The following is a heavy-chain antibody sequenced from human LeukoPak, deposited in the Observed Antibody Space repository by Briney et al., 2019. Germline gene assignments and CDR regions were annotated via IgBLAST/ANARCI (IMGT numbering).Heavy chain of an antibody. CDR3: ARSFGSGSYFDY. CDR2: IYHSGST. J-gene: IGHJ4*02. Sequence: SETLSLTCTVSGGSISSYYWSWIRQPPGKGLEWIGYIYHSGSTNYNPSLKRRVTMSVDTSKNQFSLKLSSVTAADTAVYYCARSFGSGSYFDYWGQGTLVTVSS. CDR1: GGSISSYY. D-gene: IGHD3-10*01. V-gene: IGHV4-59*08.